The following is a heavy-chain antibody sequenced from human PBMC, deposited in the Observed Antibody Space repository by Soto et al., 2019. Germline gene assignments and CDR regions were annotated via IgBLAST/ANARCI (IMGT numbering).Heavy chain of an antibody. CDR2: IYYSGST. D-gene: IGHD3-3*01. Sequence: SETLSLTCTVSGGSISSYYWSWIRQPPGKGLEWIGYIYYSGSTNYNPSLKSRVTISVDTSKNKFSLKLSSVTAADTAVYYCARDILRFLDKAYYYYGMDVWGQGTTVTVSS. V-gene: IGHV4-59*01. J-gene: IGHJ6*02. CDR3: ARDILRFLDKAYYYYGMDV. CDR1: GGSISSYY.